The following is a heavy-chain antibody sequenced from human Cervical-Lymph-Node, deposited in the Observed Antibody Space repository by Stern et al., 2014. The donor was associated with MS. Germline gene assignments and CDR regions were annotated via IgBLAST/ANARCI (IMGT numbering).Heavy chain of an antibody. CDR2: IYPDDSDT. Sequence: VQLVQSGAEVKKPGESLTISCKGFGYSFNIYWIAWVRQRPGKGLEWMGIIYPDDSDTGYSPSFQGQVTFSVDKSISTAYLQWSSLKPSDTATYFCERRGMDVWGQGTSVTVSS. V-gene: IGHV5-51*01. CDR3: ERRGMDV. CDR1: GYSFNIYW. J-gene: IGHJ6*02.